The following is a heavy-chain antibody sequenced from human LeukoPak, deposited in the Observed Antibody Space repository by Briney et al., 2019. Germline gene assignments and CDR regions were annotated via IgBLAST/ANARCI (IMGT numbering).Heavy chain of an antibody. CDR2: IIPIFGTA. Sequence: ASVKVSCKASGGTFSSYAISWVRQAPGQGLEWMGGIIPIFGTANYAQKFQGRVTITADESTSTAYMELSSLRSEDTAVYYCATNSPSGWELPLAFDYWGQGTLVTVSS. D-gene: IGHD1-26*01. V-gene: IGHV1-69*13. CDR3: ATNSPSGWELPLAFDY. J-gene: IGHJ4*02. CDR1: GGTFSSYA.